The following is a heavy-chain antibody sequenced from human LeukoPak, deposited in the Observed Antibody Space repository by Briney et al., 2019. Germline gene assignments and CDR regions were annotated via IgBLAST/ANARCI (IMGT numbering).Heavy chain of an antibody. Sequence: GGFLRLSCAASGFTFSSYAMHWVRQAPGKGLEWVAVISYDGSNKYYADSVKGRFTISRDNSKNTLYLQMNSLRAEDTAVYYCAKDRSQASADYWGQGTLVTVSS. CDR1: GFTFSSYA. V-gene: IGHV3-30-3*01. CDR2: ISYDGSNK. J-gene: IGHJ4*02. CDR3: AKDRSQASADY. D-gene: IGHD3-16*01.